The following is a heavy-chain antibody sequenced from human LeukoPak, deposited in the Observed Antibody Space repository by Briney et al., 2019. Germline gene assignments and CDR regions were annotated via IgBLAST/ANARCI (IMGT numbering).Heavy chain of an antibody. Sequence: SETLSLTCTVSGGSISSYYWSWIRQPPGKGLEWIGYIYYSGSTNYNPSLKSRVTISVDTSKNQFSLKLSSVTAAGTAVYYCARDRGDHWFDPWGQGTLVTVSS. V-gene: IGHV4-59*01. CDR1: GGSISSYY. J-gene: IGHJ5*02. D-gene: IGHD5-24*01. CDR3: ARDRGDHWFDP. CDR2: IYYSGST.